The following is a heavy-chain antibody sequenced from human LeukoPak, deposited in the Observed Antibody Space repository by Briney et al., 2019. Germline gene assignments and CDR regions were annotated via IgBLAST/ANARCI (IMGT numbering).Heavy chain of an antibody. CDR2: IIPIFTTA. J-gene: IGHJ4*02. CDR1: GYTFTGYY. D-gene: IGHD3-10*01. V-gene: IGHV1-69*13. Sequence: GASVKVSCKASGYTFTGYYMHWVRQAPGQGLEWMGGIIPIFTTANYAQRFQGRVTITADESTSTAYMELSRLRSEDTAVYYCAREVEYYGSGSYWGVFDYWGQGSLVTVSS. CDR3: AREVEYYGSGSYWGVFDY.